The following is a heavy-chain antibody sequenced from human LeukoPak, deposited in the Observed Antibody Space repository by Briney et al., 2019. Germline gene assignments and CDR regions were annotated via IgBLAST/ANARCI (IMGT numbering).Heavy chain of an antibody. V-gene: IGHV3-9*01. CDR1: GFTFDDYA. CDR2: ISWNSGSI. D-gene: IGHD3-10*01. J-gene: IGHJ4*02. Sequence: GGSLRLSCAASGFTFDDYAMHWVRQAAGKGLEWVSGISWNSGSIGYADSVKGRFTISRDNAKNSLYLQMNSLRAEDTAVYYCAGGSGSYYNGFDYWGQGTLVTVSS. CDR3: AGGSGSYYNGFDY.